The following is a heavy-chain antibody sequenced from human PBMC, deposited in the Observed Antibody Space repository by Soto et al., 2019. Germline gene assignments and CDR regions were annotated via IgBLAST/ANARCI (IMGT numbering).Heavy chain of an antibody. D-gene: IGHD2-2*01. Sequence: SSETLSPTXAVYGGSFGGYYWSWIRQPPGKGWEWIGEINHSASTNYNPSLKSQVTKSVDTSKNQFSQKLSSVTAADTAVYYCATLRVVVPAAMLMGDDAFDIWGQGTMVTVSS. V-gene: IGHV4-34*01. J-gene: IGHJ3*02. CDR2: INHSAST. CDR3: ATLRVVVPAAMLMGDDAFDI. CDR1: GGSFGGYY.